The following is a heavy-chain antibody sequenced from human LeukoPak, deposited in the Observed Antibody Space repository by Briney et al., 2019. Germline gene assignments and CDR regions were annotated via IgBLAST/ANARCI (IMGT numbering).Heavy chain of an antibody. D-gene: IGHD4-17*01. Sequence: SETLSLTCAVYGGSFSGYYWSWIRQPPGKGLEWIGEINHSGSTYYSPSLKSRVTISVDTSKNQFSLKLSSVTAADTAVYYCARHEYGDLILDYWGQGTLVTVSS. J-gene: IGHJ4*02. CDR3: ARHEYGDLILDY. V-gene: IGHV4-34*01. CDR1: GGSFSGYY. CDR2: INHSGST.